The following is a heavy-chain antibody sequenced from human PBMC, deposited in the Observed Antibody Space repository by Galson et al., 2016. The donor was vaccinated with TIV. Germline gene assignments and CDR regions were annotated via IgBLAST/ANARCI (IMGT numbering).Heavy chain of an antibody. J-gene: IGHJ4*02. Sequence: SVKVSCKASGDTFSKYVITWVRQAPGQGLEWMGGIIPIHGISNHAQKFQGRVTITADKSTTTVYLELSSLRSEDTATYFCARTVPCGDDCYYFDFWGQGSLVTVSS. CDR3: ARTVPCGDDCYYFDF. D-gene: IGHD2-21*01. CDR2: IIPIHGIS. CDR1: GDTFSKYV. V-gene: IGHV1-69*10.